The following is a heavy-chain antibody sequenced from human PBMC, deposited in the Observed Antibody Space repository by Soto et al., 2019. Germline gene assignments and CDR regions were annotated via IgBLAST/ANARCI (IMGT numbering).Heavy chain of an antibody. CDR1: GFTFSDHY. D-gene: IGHD5-12*01. CDR3: ARLTKYSGNYVFDH. Sequence: PGGSLRLSCAASGFTFSDHYMDWVRQAPGKGLEWVGRSRNKANGYSIEYAASVKGRFTVSRDDSKSSLYLQMNSLKTEDTAVFYCARLTKYSGNYVFDHWGQGTLVTVSS. CDR2: SRNKANGYSI. J-gene: IGHJ4*02. V-gene: IGHV3-72*01.